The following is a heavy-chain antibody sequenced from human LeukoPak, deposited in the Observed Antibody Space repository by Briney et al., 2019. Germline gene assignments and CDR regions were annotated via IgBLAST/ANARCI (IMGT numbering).Heavy chain of an antibody. CDR3: ARAPTYDFWSGPTFYYYYGMDV. D-gene: IGHD3-3*01. CDR1: GYTFTSYD. J-gene: IGHJ6*02. V-gene: IGHV1-8*01. Sequence: ASVKVSCKASGYTFTSYDINWVRQATGQGLEWMGWMNPNSGNTGYAQKFQGRVTMTRNTSISTAYMELSSLRSEDTAVYYCARAPTYDFWSGPTFYYYYGMDVWGQGTTVTVSS. CDR2: MNPNSGNT.